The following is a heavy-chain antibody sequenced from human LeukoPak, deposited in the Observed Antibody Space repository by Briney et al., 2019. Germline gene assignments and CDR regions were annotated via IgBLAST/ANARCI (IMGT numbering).Heavy chain of an antibody. Sequence: PSETLSLTCTVSGGSISSYYWSWIRQPPGKGLEWIGYIYYSGSANYNPSLKSRVTISVDTSKNQFSLKLNSVTAADTAVYYCARGGGLVGTFDCWGPGTLVTVSS. D-gene: IGHD1-26*01. CDR2: IYYSGSA. V-gene: IGHV4-59*01. J-gene: IGHJ4*02. CDR3: ARGGGLVGTFDC. CDR1: GGSISSYY.